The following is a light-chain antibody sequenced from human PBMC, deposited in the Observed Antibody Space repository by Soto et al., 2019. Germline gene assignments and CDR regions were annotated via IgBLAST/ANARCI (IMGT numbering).Light chain of an antibody. V-gene: IGKV1-39*01. J-gene: IGKJ2*01. CDR3: QQSYTTPRT. CDR1: QNINHY. Sequence: DIQMTQSPSSLSASVGDRVTITCRASQNINHYLNWYQFKPEKAPKLLIYSTSNLRSGVPPRFSGNGSATEFTLTISTLQPEDSAPYYCQQSYTTPRTFGQGSKLQI. CDR2: STS.